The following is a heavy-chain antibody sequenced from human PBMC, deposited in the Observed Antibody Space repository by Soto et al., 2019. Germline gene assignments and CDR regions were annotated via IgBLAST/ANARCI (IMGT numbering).Heavy chain of an antibody. V-gene: IGHV3-33*01. J-gene: IGHJ4*02. Sequence: QVQLVESGGGVVQPGRSLRLSCAASGFTFSSYGMHWVRQAPGKGLEWVAVIWYDGSNKYYADSVKGRFTISRDNSKNTLYLQMNSLRAEDTAVYYCARSMVRGVIENKDYFDYWGQGTLVTVSS. CDR2: IWYDGSNK. CDR3: ARSMVRGVIENKDYFDY. CDR1: GFTFSSYG. D-gene: IGHD3-10*01.